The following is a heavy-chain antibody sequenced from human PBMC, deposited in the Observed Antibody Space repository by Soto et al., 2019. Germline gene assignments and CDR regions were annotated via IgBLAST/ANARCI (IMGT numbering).Heavy chain of an antibody. CDR2: ISGSGGST. Sequence: ESGGGLVQPWGSLRLSCAASGLTFSRDAMSWVRHAPGTWLEWVSAISGSGGSTYYADSLKGRFTISRDNSKNTLYLQMTSLRAEDTALYYCAKDRDSGYARDAFDIWGQVTMVTVSS. CDR1: GLTFSRDA. V-gene: IGHV3-23*01. CDR3: AKDRDSGYARDAFDI. J-gene: IGHJ3*02. D-gene: IGHD5-12*01.